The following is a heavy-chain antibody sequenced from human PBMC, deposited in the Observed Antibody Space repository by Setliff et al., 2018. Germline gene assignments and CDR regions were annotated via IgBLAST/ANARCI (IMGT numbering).Heavy chain of an antibody. CDR3: ARERAGGRGFTFGAIYYYYGMDV. J-gene: IGHJ6*02. CDR1: GYTFTSYY. Sequence: ASVNVSCKASGYTFTSYYIHWVRQAPGQGLEWMGVINPKNGGATYPQNLQGRVTMTRDTSMSTVYMELSSLRFEDTAVYYCARERAGGRGFTFGAIYYYYGMDVWGQGTTVTVSS. D-gene: IGHD3-16*01. V-gene: IGHV1-46*01. CDR2: INPKNGGA.